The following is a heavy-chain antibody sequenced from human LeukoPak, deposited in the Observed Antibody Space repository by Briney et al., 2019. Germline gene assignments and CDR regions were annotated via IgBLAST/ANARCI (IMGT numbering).Heavy chain of an antibody. D-gene: IGHD3-10*01. V-gene: IGHV1-18*01. CDR1: GYTFTSYG. CDR2: ISAYNGNT. Sequence: GASVKVSCKASGYTFTSYGISWVRQAPGQGLEWMGWISAYNGNTNYAQKLQGRVTMTTDTSTSTAYMELRSLRSDDTAVYYCTRVYYGSGSLGAFDIWGQGTMVTVSS. CDR3: TRVYYGSGSLGAFDI. J-gene: IGHJ3*02.